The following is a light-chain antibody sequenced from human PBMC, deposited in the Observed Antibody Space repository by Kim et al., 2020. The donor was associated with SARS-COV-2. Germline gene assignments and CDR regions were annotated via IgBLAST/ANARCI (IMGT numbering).Light chain of an antibody. CDR2: DVS. CDR1: SSDVGGYNY. CDR3: SSYTSSSTYV. Sequence: QSALTKPASVSGSPGQAITISCTGTSSDVGGYNYVSWYQQHPGKAPKLMIDDVSNRPSGVSNRFSGSKSGNTASLTISGLQAEDEADYYCSSYTSSSTYVFGTGTKVTVL. J-gene: IGLJ1*01. V-gene: IGLV2-14*03.